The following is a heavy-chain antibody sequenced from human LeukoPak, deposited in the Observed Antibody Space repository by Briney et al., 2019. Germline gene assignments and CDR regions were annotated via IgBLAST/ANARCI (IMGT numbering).Heavy chain of an antibody. CDR3: ARGEWELRVDY. J-gene: IGHJ4*02. V-gene: IGHV1-46*01. CDR2: INPSGGST. D-gene: IGHD1-26*01. CDR1: GYTFTSYY. Sequence: ASVKVSCKASGYTFTSYYMHWVRQAPGQGLEWMGIINPSGGSTRCAQKFQGRVTMTRDTSTSTVYMELSSLRSEDTAVYYCARGEWELRVDYWGQGTLVTVSS.